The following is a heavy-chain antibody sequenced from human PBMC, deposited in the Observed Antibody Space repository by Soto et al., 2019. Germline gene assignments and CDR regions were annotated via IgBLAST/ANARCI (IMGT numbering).Heavy chain of an antibody. CDR1: GFTFTSSA. D-gene: IGHD3-22*01. CDR3: AADYYDSSGYPEIHFDY. V-gene: IGHV1-58*01. CDR2: IVVGSGNT. Sequence: SVKVSCKASGFTFTSSAVQWVRQARGQRLEWIGWIVVGSGNTNYAQKFQERVTITRDMSTSTAYMELSSLRSEDTAVYYCAADYYDSSGYPEIHFDYWGQGTLVTVSS. J-gene: IGHJ4*02.